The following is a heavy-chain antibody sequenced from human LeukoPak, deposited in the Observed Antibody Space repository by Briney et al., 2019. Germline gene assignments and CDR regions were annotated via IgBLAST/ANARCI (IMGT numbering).Heavy chain of an antibody. CDR1: GCTFTSYD. D-gene: IGHD3-22*01. Sequence: ASVKVSCKASGCTFTSYDINWVRQATGQGLEWMGWMNPNSGNTGYAQKFQGRVTITRNTSISTAYMELSSLRSEDTAVYYCARENYDTTGAFDIWGQGTMVTVSS. CDR2: MNPNSGNT. J-gene: IGHJ3*02. CDR3: ARENYDTTGAFDI. V-gene: IGHV1-8*03.